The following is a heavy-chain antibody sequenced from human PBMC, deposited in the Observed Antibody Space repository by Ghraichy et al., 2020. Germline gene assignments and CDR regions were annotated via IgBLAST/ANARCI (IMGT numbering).Heavy chain of an antibody. Sequence: ASVKVSCQPSGYTFVSYGSTWVRHAPGQGLEWMGWISTYNGQTNYPQRLQGRVTMTSDTSTSTVYMELRSLTFDDTAVYYCGRSTALVGGWFDPWGQGTLVTVSS. CDR1: GYTFVSYG. J-gene: IGHJ5*02. CDR2: ISTYNGQT. D-gene: IGHD3-16*01. V-gene: IGHV1-18*04. CDR3: GRSTALVGGWFDP.